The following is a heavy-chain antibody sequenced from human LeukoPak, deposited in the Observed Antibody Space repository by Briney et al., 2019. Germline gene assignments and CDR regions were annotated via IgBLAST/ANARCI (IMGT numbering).Heavy chain of an antibody. J-gene: IGHJ3*02. Sequence: GGSLRLSCAASGFTFSNYWMSWVRQAPGKGPEWVATIREDGSEIYYVASVKGRFTISRDNAKNSLYLQMNSLRAEDMALYYCAKDMINGYDSSGYLAGDAFDIWGQGTMVTVSS. CDR1: GFTFSNYW. CDR2: IREDGSEI. V-gene: IGHV3-7*03. D-gene: IGHD3-22*01. CDR3: AKDMINGYDSSGYLAGDAFDI.